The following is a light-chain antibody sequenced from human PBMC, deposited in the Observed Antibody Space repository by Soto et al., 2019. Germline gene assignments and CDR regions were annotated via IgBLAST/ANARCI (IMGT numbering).Light chain of an antibody. Sequence: EIVMTQSPATLSVSPGERATLSCRASQSVSSNLAWYQQKHGQAPRLLLYGASTRATGIPARFSGSGSGTEFTLTISSLQSEDFAVYYCQQYNNWLITFGQGTRLEIK. V-gene: IGKV3-15*01. CDR3: QQYNNWLIT. CDR2: GAS. J-gene: IGKJ5*01. CDR1: QSVSSN.